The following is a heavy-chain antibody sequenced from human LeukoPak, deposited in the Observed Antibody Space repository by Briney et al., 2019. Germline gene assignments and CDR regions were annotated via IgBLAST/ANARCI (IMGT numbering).Heavy chain of an antibody. D-gene: IGHD1-26*01. Sequence: SETLSLTCTVSGHSISSGYYWGWIRQPPGKGLEWIASIYHSGSTYYNPSLKSRVTISVDTSKNQFSLKLSSVTAADTAVYYCARGWELQPVDYWGQGTLVTVSS. CDR2: IYHSGST. CDR1: GHSISSGYY. V-gene: IGHV4-38-2*02. CDR3: ARGWELQPVDY. J-gene: IGHJ4*02.